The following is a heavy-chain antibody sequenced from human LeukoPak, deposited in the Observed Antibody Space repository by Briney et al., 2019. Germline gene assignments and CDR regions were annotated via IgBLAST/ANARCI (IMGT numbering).Heavy chain of an antibody. V-gene: IGHV3-53*01. Sequence: GGPLRLSCAASGFTLSTYAMTWVRQAPGKGLEWVSVIYSGGSTYYADSVKGRFTISRDNSKNTLYLQMNSLRAEDTAVYYCARASGGAAAGTDWGQGTLVTVSS. D-gene: IGHD6-13*01. CDR1: GFTLSTYA. CDR2: IYSGGST. J-gene: IGHJ4*02. CDR3: ARASGGAAAGTD.